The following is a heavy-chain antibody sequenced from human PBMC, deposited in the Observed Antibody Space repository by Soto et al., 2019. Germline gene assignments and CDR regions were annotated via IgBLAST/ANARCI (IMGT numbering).Heavy chain of an antibody. Sequence: QVQLQQSGPGLVKTSQTLSLTCAISGDSVSSNDATWDWIRQSPSRGLEWLGRTYYRSKWYIDCAISLKSRLTITPDPSTNQLSQQLNSVTADDAAVYYCVRLVGTSWLDSWGPGTLVTVSS. CDR3: VRLVGTSWLDS. CDR2: TYYRSKWYI. J-gene: IGHJ5*01. V-gene: IGHV6-1*01. CDR1: GDSVSSNDAT.